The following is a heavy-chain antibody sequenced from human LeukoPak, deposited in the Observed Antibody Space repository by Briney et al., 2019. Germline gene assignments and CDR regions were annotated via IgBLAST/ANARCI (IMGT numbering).Heavy chain of an antibody. CDR1: GFTFSSYA. J-gene: IGHJ6*03. CDR2: ISGSGGST. D-gene: IGHD1-1*01. Sequence: GGSLRLSCAASGFTFSSYAMSWVRPAPGKGLEWVSAISGSGGSTYYADSVKGRFTLSRDNSKNTLYLQMNSPRAEDAAVYYCAKRGYPYYYYMDVWGKGTTVTVSS. CDR3: AKRGYPYYYYMDV. V-gene: IGHV3-23*01.